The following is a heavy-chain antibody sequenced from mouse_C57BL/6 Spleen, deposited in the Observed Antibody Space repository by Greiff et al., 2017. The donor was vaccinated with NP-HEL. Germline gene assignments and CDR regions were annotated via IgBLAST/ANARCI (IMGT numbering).Heavy chain of an antibody. CDR3: ARCLSNVWYCDV. J-gene: IGHJ1*03. D-gene: IGHD2-5*01. V-gene: IGHV3-8*01. CDR1: GYSITSDY. Sequence: EVKLVESGPGLAKPSQTLSLTCSVTGYSITSDYWNWIRKFPGNKLEYMGYISYSGSTYYNPSLNSRISITRDTAKNQYYLQLNSVTTEDTATYYCARCLSNVWYCDVGGTGTTVTVSS. CDR2: ISYSGST.